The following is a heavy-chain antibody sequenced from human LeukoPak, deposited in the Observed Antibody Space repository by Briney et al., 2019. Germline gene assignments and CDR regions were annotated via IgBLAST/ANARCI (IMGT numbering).Heavy chain of an antibody. CDR2: ISVYNGNT. V-gene: IGHV1-18*01. CDR1: GYSFTTYG. Sequence: GASVKVSCKASGYSFTTYGVSWVRQAPGQGLEWMGRISVYNGNTNYAERFQGRVTMTTDTSTSTAYMELMNLRSDDTAAYYCGRSGYRYSYDFDYYMDVWGKGTTITASS. D-gene: IGHD5-18*01. J-gene: IGHJ6*03. CDR3: GRSGYRYSYDFDYYMDV.